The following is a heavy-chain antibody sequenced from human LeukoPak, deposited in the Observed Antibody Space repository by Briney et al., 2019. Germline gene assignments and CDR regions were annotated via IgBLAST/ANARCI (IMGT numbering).Heavy chain of an antibody. V-gene: IGHV1-2*02. CDR2: INPNSGGT. J-gene: IGHJ4*02. CDR3: ARGISDYYDSSGYYYDY. Sequence: ASVKVSCKASGYTFTGYYMHWVRQAPGQGLEWMGWINPNSGGTNYAQKFQGRVTMTRDTSISTAYMELSRLRSDDTAVYCCARGISDYYDSSGYYYDYWGQGTLVTVSS. CDR1: GYTFTGYY. D-gene: IGHD3-22*01.